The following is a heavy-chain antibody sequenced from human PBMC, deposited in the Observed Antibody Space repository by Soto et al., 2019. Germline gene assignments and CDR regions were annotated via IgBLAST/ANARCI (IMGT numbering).Heavy chain of an antibody. J-gene: IGHJ6*02. CDR1: GYSINSGYY. V-gene: IGHV4-38-2*02. CDR2: IFHSGTT. Sequence: LSLTCAVSGYSINSGYYWGWIRQPPGKGLEWIGSIFHSGTTYYNPSLKSRVTISVDTSKNQFSLTLDSVTAADTAVYYCARDTTYMVVPYYYYYGMDVWGQGTTVTVSS. D-gene: IGHD2-21*01. CDR3: ARDTTYMVVPYYYYYGMDV.